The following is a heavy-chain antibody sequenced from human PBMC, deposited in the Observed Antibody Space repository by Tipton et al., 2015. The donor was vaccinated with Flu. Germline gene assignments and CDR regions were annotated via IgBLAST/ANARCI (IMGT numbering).Heavy chain of an antibody. CDR3: ARARDRNGYGYY. V-gene: IGHV3-53*01. CDR2: IYSGGST. J-gene: IGHJ4*02. Sequence: SLRLSCAASGFTVSSNYMSWVRQAPGKGLEWVSVIYSGGSTYYADSVKGRFTISRDNSKNTLYLQMNSLRAEDTAVYYCARARDRNGYGYYWGQGTLVTVSS. CDR1: GFTVSSNY. D-gene: IGHD5-12*01.